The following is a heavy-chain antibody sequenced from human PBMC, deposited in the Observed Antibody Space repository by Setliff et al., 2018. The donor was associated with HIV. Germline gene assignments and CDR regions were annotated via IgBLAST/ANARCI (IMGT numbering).Heavy chain of an antibody. D-gene: IGHD3-16*01. J-gene: IGHJ4*02. V-gene: IGHV4-59*04. CDR1: GGSISSYY. CDR2: IYYGGST. Sequence: PSETLSLTCTVSGGSISSYYWGWIRQRPGKGREWSGYIYYGGSTYYNPSLKSRVTISVDTSKNQFSLKLSSVTAADTAVYYWARGNFNYWGQGTLVTVSS. CDR3: ARGNFNY.